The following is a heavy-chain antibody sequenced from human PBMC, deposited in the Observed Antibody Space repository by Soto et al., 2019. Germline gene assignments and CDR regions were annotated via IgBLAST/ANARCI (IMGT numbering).Heavy chain of an antibody. D-gene: IGHD6-19*01. V-gene: IGHV4-34*01. Sequence: LETLSLTCAVYGGSFSGYYWSWIRQPPGKGLEWIGEINHSGSTNYNPSLKSRVTISVDTSKNQFSLKLSSVTAADTAVYYCVRVSSGWSYYFDYWGQGTLVTVSS. CDR3: VRVSSGWSYYFDY. CDR2: INHSGST. J-gene: IGHJ4*02. CDR1: GGSFSGYY.